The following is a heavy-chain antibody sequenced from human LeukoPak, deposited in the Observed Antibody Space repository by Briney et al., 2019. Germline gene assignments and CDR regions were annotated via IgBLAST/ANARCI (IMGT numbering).Heavy chain of an antibody. CDR1: GFTFRSYN. CDR2: IWYDGSNK. J-gene: IGHJ4*02. Sequence: AGGSLRLSCAASGFTFRSYNMGWVRRAPDKGLEWVAVIWYDGSNKYYADSVKGRFTISRDNAKNSVYLQMNSLRAEDTAVYYCARAGHIVVGPDYWGQGTLVTVSS. D-gene: IGHD2-21*01. V-gene: IGHV3-33*08. CDR3: ARAGHIVVGPDY.